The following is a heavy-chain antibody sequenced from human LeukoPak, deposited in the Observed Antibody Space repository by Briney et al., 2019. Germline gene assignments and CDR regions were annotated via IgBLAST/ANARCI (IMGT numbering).Heavy chain of an antibody. Sequence: PGGSLRLSCAASGFTFDDYAMHWVRQAPGKGLEWVSGISWNSGSIGYADSVKGRFTISRDNAKNSLYLQMNSLRAEDTAVYYCAKDLLYYYDSSGYLDYWGQGTLVTVSS. CDR1: GFTFDDYA. D-gene: IGHD3-22*01. J-gene: IGHJ4*02. CDR2: ISWNSGSI. V-gene: IGHV3-9*01. CDR3: AKDLLYYYDSSGYLDY.